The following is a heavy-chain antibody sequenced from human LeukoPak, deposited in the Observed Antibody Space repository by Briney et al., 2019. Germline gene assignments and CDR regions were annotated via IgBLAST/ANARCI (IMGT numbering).Heavy chain of an antibody. Sequence: SETLSLTCTVSGGSISSGGYYWSWIRQHPGKGLEWIGYIYYSGSTYYNPSLKSRVTISVDTSKNQFSLKLSSVTAADTAVYYCARGGYSYGYRYFDYWGQGTLVTVSS. CDR3: ARGGYSYGYRYFDY. J-gene: IGHJ4*02. D-gene: IGHD5-18*01. CDR2: IYYSGST. CDR1: GGSISSGGYY. V-gene: IGHV4-31*03.